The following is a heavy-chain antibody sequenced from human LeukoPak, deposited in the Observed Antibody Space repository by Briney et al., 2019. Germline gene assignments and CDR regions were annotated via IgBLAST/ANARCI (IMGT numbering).Heavy chain of an antibody. CDR1: GGTFSSYA. D-gene: IGHD2-2*01. CDR3: ARVMPSVTPGSNYYYYYMDV. CDR2: IIPIFGTA. Sequence: SVKVSCKASGGTFSSYAISWVRQAPGQGLEWMGGIIPIFGTANYAQKFQGRVTITTDESTSTAYMELSSLRSEDTAVYYCARVMPSVTPGSNYYYYYMDVWSKGTTVTVSS. V-gene: IGHV1-69*05. J-gene: IGHJ6*03.